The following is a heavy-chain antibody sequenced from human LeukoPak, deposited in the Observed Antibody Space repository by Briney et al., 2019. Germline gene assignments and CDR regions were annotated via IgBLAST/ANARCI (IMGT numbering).Heavy chain of an antibody. CDR3: ARGFPDYYDSSGYDDY. V-gene: IGHV1-8*01. CDR1: GYTFTSYD. Sequence: GASVKVSCKASGYTFTSYDINWVRQATGQGLEWMGWMNPNSGNTGYAQKFQGRVTMTRNTSISTAYMELSSLRSEDTAVYYCARGFPDYYDSSGYDDYWGQGTLVTVSS. J-gene: IGHJ4*02. CDR2: MNPNSGNT. D-gene: IGHD3-22*01.